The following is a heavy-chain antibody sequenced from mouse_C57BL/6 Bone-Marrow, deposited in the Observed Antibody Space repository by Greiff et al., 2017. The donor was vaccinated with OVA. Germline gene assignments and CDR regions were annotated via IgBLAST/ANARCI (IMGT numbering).Heavy chain of an antibody. CDR1: GYTFTSYW. V-gene: IGHV1-59*01. Sequence: QVQLKQPGAELVRPGTSVKLSCKASGYTFTSYWMHWVKQRPGQGLEWIGVIDPSDSYTNYTQKFKGKATLTVDTSSSTAYMQLSSLTSEDAAVYYCARIITTIVGAYWGQGTLVTVSA. CDR2: IDPSDSYT. D-gene: IGHD1-1*01. CDR3: ARIITTIVGAY. J-gene: IGHJ3*01.